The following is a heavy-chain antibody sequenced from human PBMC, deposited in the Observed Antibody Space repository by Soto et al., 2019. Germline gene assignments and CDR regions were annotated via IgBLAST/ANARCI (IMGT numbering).Heavy chain of an antibody. D-gene: IGHD3-3*02. V-gene: IGHV4-39*01. CDR3: ARHSLALRKNNWFDP. CDR1: GDSIISSDFY. Sequence: SQTLSLTCTVSGDSIISSDFYWGWVRQPPGKGLEWIGSIFYLGSSYYNPSLKSRVTMSVDTSKNQFSLRLRSVTAADTALYFCARHSLALRKNNWFDPWGQGIMVTVSS. CDR2: IFYLGSS. J-gene: IGHJ5*02.